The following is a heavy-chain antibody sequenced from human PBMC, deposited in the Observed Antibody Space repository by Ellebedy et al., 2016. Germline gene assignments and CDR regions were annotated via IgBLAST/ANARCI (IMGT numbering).Heavy chain of an antibody. V-gene: IGHV4-4*07. D-gene: IGHD3-10*01. CDR1: GGSISSYY. J-gene: IGHJ5*02. CDR3: ARSHGGS. CDR2: IYTSGST. Sequence: SETLSLXXTVSGGSISSYYWSWIRQPAGKGLEWIGRIYTSGSTNYNPSLKSRVTISLDTSQNQFSLRLTSVTAADTAVYYCARSHGGSWGQGTLVTVSS.